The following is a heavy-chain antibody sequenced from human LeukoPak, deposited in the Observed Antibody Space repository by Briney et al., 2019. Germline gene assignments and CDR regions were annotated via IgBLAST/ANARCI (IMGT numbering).Heavy chain of an antibody. CDR1: GGSIRSYY. V-gene: IGHV4-4*07. CDR2: IYTSGST. J-gene: IGHJ6*03. D-gene: IGHD6-6*01. CDR3: ARDLEYSSSVRRYYYYMDV. Sequence: KPSETLSLTCTVSGGSIRSYYWGWIRQPAGKGLEWIGRIYTSGSTNYNPSLKSRATISVDKSKNQFSLKLSSVTAADTAVYYCARDLEYSSSVRRYYYYMDVWGKGTTVTVSS.